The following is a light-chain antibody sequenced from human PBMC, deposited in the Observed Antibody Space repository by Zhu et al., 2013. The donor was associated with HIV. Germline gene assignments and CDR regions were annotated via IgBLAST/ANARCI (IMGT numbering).Light chain of an antibody. J-gene: IGKJ1*01. CDR2: GAS. CDR3: QQYNHWPLG. V-gene: IGKV3-15*01. Sequence: EVVLTQSPVTLSLSPGERATLSCRASQSVGSTFLAWYQQKPGQAPRLLIYGASTRATGVSSRFSGSGSGTDFTLIISTLQSEDVAVYYCQQYNHWPLGFGQGTKVEIK. CDR1: QSVGST.